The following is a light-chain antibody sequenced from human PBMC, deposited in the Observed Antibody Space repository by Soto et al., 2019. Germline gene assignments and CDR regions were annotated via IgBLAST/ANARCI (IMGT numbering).Light chain of an antibody. CDR2: WAS. J-gene: IGKJ4*01. CDR1: QSVLYSSNNKNY. CDR3: HQYYSVPLT. Sequence: DIVMTQSPDSLAVSLGERATINCKSSQSVLYSSNNKNYLAWYQQKPGQPPKLLIYWASTRESGVPDRFSGSGSGTDFTLTISSLQAEGVAVYYCHQYYSVPLTFGGGTKVDIK. V-gene: IGKV4-1*01.